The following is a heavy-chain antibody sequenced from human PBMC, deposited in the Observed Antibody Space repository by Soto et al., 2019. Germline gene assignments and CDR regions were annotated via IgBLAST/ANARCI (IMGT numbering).Heavy chain of an antibody. CDR3: ARVTLKAGNWFDP. CDR1: GYTFTDYF. J-gene: IGHJ5*02. CDR2: INPNSRGT. Sequence: ASVKVSCKASGYTFTDYFIHWVRQAPGQGFEWMGWINPNSRGTNYAQKFQGRVTMTRDTSNSTVYMELRGLRSDDTAVYYCARVTLKAGNWFDPWGQGTLVTVSS. V-gene: IGHV1-2*02.